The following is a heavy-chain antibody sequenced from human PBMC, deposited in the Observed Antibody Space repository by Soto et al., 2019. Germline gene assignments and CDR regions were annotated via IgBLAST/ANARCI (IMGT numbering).Heavy chain of an antibody. CDR1: GFTFSSYA. V-gene: IGHV3-30-3*01. J-gene: IGHJ4*02. CDR3: ARGGGVVGATVYYFDY. D-gene: IGHD1-26*01. Sequence: QVQLVESGGGVVQPGRSLRLSCAASGFTFSSYAMHWVRQAPGKGLEWVAVISSDGSNKYYADSVKGRFTISRNNSRNALYLQRNTVRAEDKAVFYCARGGGVVGATVYYFDYWGQGTLVTVSS. CDR2: ISSDGSNK.